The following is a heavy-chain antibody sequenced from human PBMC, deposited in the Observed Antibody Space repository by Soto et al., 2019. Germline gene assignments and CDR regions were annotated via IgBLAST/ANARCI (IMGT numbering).Heavy chain of an antibody. Sequence: GGSLRLSGAASGFTVSRHWMTWVRQAPGKGLEWVANINPDGSEKFSVDSAKGRFTISRDNAKNSLYLQMNSLRAEDTAVYFCARGSSRSPLFEDSFDYWGQGALVTVSS. J-gene: IGHJ4*02. CDR3: ARGSSRSPLFEDSFDY. CDR1: GFTVSRHW. V-gene: IGHV3-7*04. CDR2: INPDGSEK.